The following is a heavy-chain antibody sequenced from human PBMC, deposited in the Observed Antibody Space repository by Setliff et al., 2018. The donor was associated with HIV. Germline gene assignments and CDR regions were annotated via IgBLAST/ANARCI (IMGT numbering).Heavy chain of an antibody. D-gene: IGHD3-22*01. CDR3: ASDRGDTMILVVTTGAFDI. CDR1: GYTFTKYG. Sequence: ASVKVSCKASGYTFTKYGMHWARQAPGQRLEWMGWINAANGNTEYSQKFQGRVTITRDTSANTAYMELSSLRSEDTAVYYCASDRGDTMILVVTTGAFDIWGQGTMVTVS. CDR2: INAANGNT. V-gene: IGHV1-3*01. J-gene: IGHJ3*02.